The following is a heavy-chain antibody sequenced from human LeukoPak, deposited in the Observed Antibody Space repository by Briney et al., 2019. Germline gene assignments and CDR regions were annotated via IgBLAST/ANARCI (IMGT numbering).Heavy chain of an antibody. CDR3: AREVPYYGSGVVYYMDV. CDR1: GGSISSYY. D-gene: IGHD3-10*01. V-gene: IGHV4-59*01. CDR2: IYYSGST. Sequence: SETLSLTCTVSGGSISSYYWSWIRQPTGKGLEWIGYIYYSGSTNYNPSLKSRVTISVDTSKNQFSLKLSSVTAADTAVYYRAREVPYYGSGVVYYMDVWGKGTTVTISS. J-gene: IGHJ6*03.